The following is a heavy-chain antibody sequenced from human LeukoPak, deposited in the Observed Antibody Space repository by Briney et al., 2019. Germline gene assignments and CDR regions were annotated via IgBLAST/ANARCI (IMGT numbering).Heavy chain of an antibody. D-gene: IGHD3-3*01. CDR1: GFTFDDYA. CDR3: AREALEWSPPDI. CDR2: ISWNSGSI. V-gene: IGHV3-9*01. Sequence: PGGSLRLSCAASGFTFDDYAMHWVRQAPGKGLEWVSGISWNSGSIGYADSVKGRFTISRDNAKNSLYLQMNSLRTEDTAVYYCAREALEWSPPDIWGQGTTVTVSS. J-gene: IGHJ3*02.